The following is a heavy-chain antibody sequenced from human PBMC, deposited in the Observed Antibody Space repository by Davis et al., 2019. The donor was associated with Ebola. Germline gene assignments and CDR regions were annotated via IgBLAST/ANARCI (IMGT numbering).Heavy chain of an antibody. V-gene: IGHV3-23*01. Sequence: GGSLRLSCTDSVITFSSYAMTWVRQAPGKGLEWVSAISGSGGSTYYADSVKGRFTISRDNSKKTLYLQMNSLRAEDTAVYYCAKDVDQLLIYYYYGMDVWGQGTTVTVSS. D-gene: IGHD2-2*01. CDR1: VITFSSYA. J-gene: IGHJ6*02. CDR2: ISGSGGST. CDR3: AKDVDQLLIYYYYGMDV.